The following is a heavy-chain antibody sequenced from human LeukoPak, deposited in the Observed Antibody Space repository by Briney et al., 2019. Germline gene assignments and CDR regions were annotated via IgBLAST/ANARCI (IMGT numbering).Heavy chain of an antibody. D-gene: IGHD5-12*01. V-gene: IGHV4-34*01. CDR1: GGSFSGYY. Sequence: SETLSLTCAVYGGSFSGYYWSWIRQPPGKGLEWIGEINHSGSTNYNPSLKSRVTISVDTSKNQFSLKLSSVTAADMAVYYCAGVTVATGGYWGQGTLVTVSS. J-gene: IGHJ4*02. CDR3: AGVTVATGGY. CDR2: INHSGST.